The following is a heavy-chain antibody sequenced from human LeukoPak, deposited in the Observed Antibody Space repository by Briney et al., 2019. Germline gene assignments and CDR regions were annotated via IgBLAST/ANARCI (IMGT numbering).Heavy chain of an antibody. CDR3: ARDFGYGDYFFDD. CDR1: GASISSGSNY. V-gene: IGHV4-61*02. Sequence: SETLSLTCSVSGASISSGSNYWSWIRQPAGEGLEWIGRLHTSGSTHYNPSLRSRVTMSVDTSKNQFSLRLSSVTAADTAVYYCARDFGYGDYFFDDWGQGTLVTVSS. J-gene: IGHJ4*02. D-gene: IGHD4-17*01. CDR2: LHTSGST.